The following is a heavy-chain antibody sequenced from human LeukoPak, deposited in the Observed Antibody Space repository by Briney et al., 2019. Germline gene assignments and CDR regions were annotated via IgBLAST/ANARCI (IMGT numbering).Heavy chain of an antibody. J-gene: IGHJ3*02. Sequence: GGSLRLSCAVSGFTVSSYEMNWVRQAPGKGPEWVSYISSSGSTVYYADSVKGRFTISRDNAKNSLIPQMNSLRGEDTAVYYCARRFDTWGQGTVVTVSS. CDR2: ISSSGSTV. CDR3: ARRFDT. V-gene: IGHV3-48*03. CDR1: GFTVSSYE.